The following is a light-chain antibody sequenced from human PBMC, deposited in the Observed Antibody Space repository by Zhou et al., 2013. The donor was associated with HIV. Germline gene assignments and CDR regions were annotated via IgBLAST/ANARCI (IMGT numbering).Light chain of an antibody. Sequence: EVVLTQSPATLSLSPGERAILFCRASQSVRSYLAWYQQKPGQAPRLLIYDASKRPTGIPARFSGSGSGTDFALTISSLEPEDFAVYYCQQRSNWPPYTFGQGTKLEIK. CDR1: QSVRSY. J-gene: IGKJ2*01. CDR2: DAS. V-gene: IGKV3-11*01. CDR3: QQRSNWPPYT.